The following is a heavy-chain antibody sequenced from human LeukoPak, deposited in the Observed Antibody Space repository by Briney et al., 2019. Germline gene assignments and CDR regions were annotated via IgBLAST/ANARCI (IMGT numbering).Heavy chain of an antibody. Sequence: SETLSLTCTVSGVSISSGGYYWSWIRQHPGKGLEWIGYIYYSGSTYYNPSLKSRVTISVDTSKNQFSLKLSSVTAADTAVYYCARADPYYYGMDVWGQGTTVTVSS. CDR2: IYYSGST. D-gene: IGHD6-19*01. J-gene: IGHJ6*02. CDR3: ARADPYYYGMDV. CDR1: GVSISSGGYY. V-gene: IGHV4-31*03.